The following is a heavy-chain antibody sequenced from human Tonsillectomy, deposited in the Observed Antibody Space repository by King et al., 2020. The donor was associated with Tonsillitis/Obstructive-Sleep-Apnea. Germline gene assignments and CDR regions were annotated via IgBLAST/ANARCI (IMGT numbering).Heavy chain of an antibody. CDR2: INTNTGSP. Sequence: QLVQSGSELKKPGASVKVSCKASGYTFTNYAMNWVRQAPGQGLEWMGWINTNTGSPTYAQAFTGRFVLSLDTSASTAYLQISSLQAEDTAVYYCARDAVYYYYMDVWGKGTPVTVSS. CDR3: ARDAVYYYYMDV. J-gene: IGHJ6*03. CDR1: GYTFTNYA. V-gene: IGHV7-4-1*02.